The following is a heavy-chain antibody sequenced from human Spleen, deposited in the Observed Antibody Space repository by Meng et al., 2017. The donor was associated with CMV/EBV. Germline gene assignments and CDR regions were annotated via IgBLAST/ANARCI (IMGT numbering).Heavy chain of an antibody. V-gene: IGHV3-23*03. Sequence: SGFTFSSYAMNWVRQAPGKGLEWVSVIYSGGTSTYYADSVKGRFTISRDNSKNTVYLKMNSLRAEDTAIYYCAKDLGYDIIGRFDYWGKGTLVTVSS. CDR3: AKDLGYDIIGRFDY. J-gene: IGHJ4*02. CDR1: GFTFSSYA. D-gene: IGHD3-22*01. CDR2: IYSGGTST.